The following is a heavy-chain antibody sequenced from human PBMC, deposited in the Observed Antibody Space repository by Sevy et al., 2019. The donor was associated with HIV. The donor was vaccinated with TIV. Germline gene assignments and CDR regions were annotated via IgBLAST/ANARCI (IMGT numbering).Heavy chain of an antibody. CDR2: ISSSGSRI. CDR1: GFSFSNYE. Sequence: GGSLRLSCAASGFSFSNYEMNWVRQAPGKGLEWISYISSSGSRIYYADSVRGRFIISIDNAKNSLYLQMSSLRAEDKAVYYCARDLPPSASTVAHFDFWGQGTLVTVSS. CDR3: ARDLPPSASTVAHFDF. V-gene: IGHV3-48*03. J-gene: IGHJ4*02. D-gene: IGHD4-17*01.